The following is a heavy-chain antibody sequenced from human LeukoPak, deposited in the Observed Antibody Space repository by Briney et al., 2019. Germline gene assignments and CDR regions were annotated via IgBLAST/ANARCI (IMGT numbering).Heavy chain of an antibody. D-gene: IGHD4-17*01. J-gene: IGHJ3*01. CDR1: GFTFSSYA. CDR3: GRDPNGDYIGAFDF. Sequence: GGSLRLSCAASGFTFSSYAMSWVRQAPGKGLEWVSSITSNGGTTKYADSVKGRFTISRDNSKNTLYLQMNSLRVGDTAMYYCGRDPNGDYIGAFDFGGQGTMVTVSS. V-gene: IGHV3-23*01. CDR2: ITSNGGTT.